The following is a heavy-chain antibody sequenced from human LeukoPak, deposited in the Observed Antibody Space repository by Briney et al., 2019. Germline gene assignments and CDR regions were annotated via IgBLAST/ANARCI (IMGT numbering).Heavy chain of an antibody. CDR3: ARRDYGDPNWFDP. Sequence: SETLSLTCTVSGGSISSSSYYWGWIRQPPGKGLEWIGSIYYSGRTYYNPSLKSRVTISVDMSKNQFSLKLSSVTAADTAVYYCARRDYGDPNWFDPWGQGTLVTVSS. V-gene: IGHV4-39*01. CDR2: IYYSGRT. J-gene: IGHJ5*02. CDR1: GGSISSSSYY. D-gene: IGHD4-17*01.